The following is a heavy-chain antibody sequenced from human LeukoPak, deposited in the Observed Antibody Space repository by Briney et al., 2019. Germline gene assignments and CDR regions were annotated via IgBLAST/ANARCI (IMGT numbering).Heavy chain of an antibody. D-gene: IGHD1-14*01. CDR3: ARIITGTVALDY. CDR1: GGSISGNY. Sequence: SETPSLNCTVSGGSISGNYWSWIRQPLGKGLEWIGYIFYVGSTIYNPSLKSRVTISVDTSKSQFSLQLSSVTAADTAVYYCARIITGTVALDYWGQGTLVTVSS. J-gene: IGHJ4*02. V-gene: IGHV4-59*08. CDR2: IFYVGST.